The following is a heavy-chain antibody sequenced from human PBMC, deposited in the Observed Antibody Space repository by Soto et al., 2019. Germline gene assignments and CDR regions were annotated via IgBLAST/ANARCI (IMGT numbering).Heavy chain of an antibody. V-gene: IGHV3-23*01. CDR3: AKASGGSYYYGMDV. J-gene: IGHJ6*02. D-gene: IGHD3-10*01. CDR2: VSGGGGST. Sequence: GGSLRLSCAASGFTFSSYAMSWVRQAPGKGLEWVSAVSGGGGSTYYVDSVKGRFTISRDNSKNTLYLQMGTLRAEDSAVYYCAKASGGSYYYGMDVWGQGTTVTVSS. CDR1: GFTFSSYA.